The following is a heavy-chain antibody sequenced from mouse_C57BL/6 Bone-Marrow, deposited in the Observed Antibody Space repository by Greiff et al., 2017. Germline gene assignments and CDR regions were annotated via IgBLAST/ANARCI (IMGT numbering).Heavy chain of an antibody. J-gene: IGHJ2*01. V-gene: IGHV2-2*01. CDR2: IWSGGST. CDR3: APRPYFDY. Sequence: QVQLQQSGPGLVQPSPSLSITCTVSGFSLTSYGVHWVRQSPGKGLEWLGVIWSGGSTDYNAAFISRLSISKDNATGQVVFKMNSLEADDAAIYYCAPRPYFDYWGQGTTLTVSS. D-gene: IGHD3-1*01. CDR1: GFSLTSYG.